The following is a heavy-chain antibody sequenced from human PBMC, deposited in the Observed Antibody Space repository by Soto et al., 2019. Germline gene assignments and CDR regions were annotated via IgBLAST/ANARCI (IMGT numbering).Heavy chain of an antibody. CDR2: IYPGDSDT. Sequence: GESLKISCKGSANSFTSYWIGWVRQMPGKGLEWMGIIYPGDSDTRYSPSFQGQVTISADKSISTAYLQWSSLKASDTAMYYCASPSQYYYGSGSYGMDVWGQGTTVTVSS. J-gene: IGHJ6*02. V-gene: IGHV5-51*01. D-gene: IGHD3-10*01. CDR3: ASPSQYYYGSGSYGMDV. CDR1: ANSFTSYW.